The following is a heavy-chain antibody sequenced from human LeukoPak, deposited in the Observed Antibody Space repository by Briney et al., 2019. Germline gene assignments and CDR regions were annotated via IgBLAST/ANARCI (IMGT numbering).Heavy chain of an antibody. V-gene: IGHV3-74*01. D-gene: IGHD2-15*01. CDR1: GFTFSSYW. CDR2: ISSDGSST. J-gene: IGHJ4*02. CDR3: AREVACSGGSCYSRFFDY. Sequence: PGGSLRLSCAASGFTFSSYWMHWVRQAPGKWLVWVSRISSDGSSTSYADSVKGRFTISRDNAKNTLYLQMNSLRAEDTAVYYCAREVACSGGSCYSRFFDYRGQGTLVTVSS.